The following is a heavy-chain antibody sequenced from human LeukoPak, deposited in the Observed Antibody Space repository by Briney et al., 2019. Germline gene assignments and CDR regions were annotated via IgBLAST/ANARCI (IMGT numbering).Heavy chain of an antibody. Sequence: ASVKVSCKASGGTFSSYAISWVRQAPGQGLEWMGGIIPIFGTANYAQKFQGRVTITADESTSTAYMELSSLRSEDTAVYYCAGDRTAYYYDSSGFDPWGQGTLVTDSS. CDR3: AGDRTAYYYDSSGFDP. CDR1: GGTFSSYA. CDR2: IIPIFGTA. J-gene: IGHJ5*02. V-gene: IGHV1-69*13. D-gene: IGHD3-22*01.